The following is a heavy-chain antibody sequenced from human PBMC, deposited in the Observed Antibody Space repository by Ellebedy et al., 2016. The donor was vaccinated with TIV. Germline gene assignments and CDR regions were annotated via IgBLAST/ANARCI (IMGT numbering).Heavy chain of an antibody. CDR2: IYWDDDK. Sequence: SGPTLVXPTPTLTLTRTFSGFSLSTSGVGVGWIRQPPGKALEWLALIYWDDDKRYSPSLKSRLTITKDTSKNQVVLTMTNMDPVDTATYYCAHTITMVRGVITYHYYGMDVWGQGTTVTVSS. CDR1: GFSLSTSGVG. D-gene: IGHD3-10*01. V-gene: IGHV2-5*02. J-gene: IGHJ6*02. CDR3: AHTITMVRGVITYHYYGMDV.